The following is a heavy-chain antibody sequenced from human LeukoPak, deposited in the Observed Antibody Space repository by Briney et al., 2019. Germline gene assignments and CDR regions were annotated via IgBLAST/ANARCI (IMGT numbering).Heavy chain of an antibody. CDR3: TRDEVVAAPNYFGMVV. CDR2: MNPNSGNT. CDR1: GYTFTSYD. V-gene: IGHV1-8*01. D-gene: IGHD2-15*01. Sequence: ASVKVSCKASGYTFTSYDVNWVRQATGQGLEWMGWMNPNSGNTGLAQKFQGRVTLTRDTSLSTAYMELSNLRSDDTAVYYCTRDEVVAAPNYFGMVVWGQGTTVSVSS. J-gene: IGHJ6*02.